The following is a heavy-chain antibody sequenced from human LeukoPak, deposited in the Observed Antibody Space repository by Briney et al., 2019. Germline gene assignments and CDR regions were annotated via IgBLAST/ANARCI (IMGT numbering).Heavy chain of an antibody. CDR2: IYYTGSV. D-gene: IGHD1-26*01. V-gene: IGHV4-59*08. CDR3: AGDMGATTVDH. J-gene: IGHJ4*02. Sequence: SETLSLTCTVSGGSMDTYYWSWIRQPPGKGLEWIGYIYYTGSVHYNPSLKSRVTISLDTPKNQFSLRLTSVTAADTAIYFCAGDMGATTVDHWGQGVLVTVSS. CDR1: GGSMDTYY.